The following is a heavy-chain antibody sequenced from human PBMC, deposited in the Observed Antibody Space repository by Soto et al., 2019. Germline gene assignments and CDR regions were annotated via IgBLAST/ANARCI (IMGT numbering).Heavy chain of an antibody. J-gene: IGHJ4*02. CDR3: AKNPQDYFDSSGYRPHFDS. D-gene: IGHD3-22*01. Sequence: PSETLSLTCTVSGDSISSFYWNWIRQPPGKGLEWIGYTYYTGSTNYNPSLKSRVTISVDTSKNQFSLKLSSVTAADTAVYYCAKNPQDYFDSSGYRPHFDSWGQGTLVTVSS. V-gene: IGHV4-59*01. CDR2: TYYTGST. CDR1: GDSISSFY.